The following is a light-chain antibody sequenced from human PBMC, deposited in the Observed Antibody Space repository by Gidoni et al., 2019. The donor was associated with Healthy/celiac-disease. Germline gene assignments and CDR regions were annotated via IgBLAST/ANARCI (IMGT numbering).Light chain of an antibody. CDR2: LGS. CDR3: MQALQTPRT. CDR1: QSLLHSNGYNY. Sequence: DIVMTQSPLSLPVTPGEPASISCSSSQSLLHSNGYNYLDWYLQKPGQPPQLLIYLGSNRASGVPDRFSGSGSGTDFTLKISRVEAEDVGVYYCMQALQTPRTFGQGTKVEIK. V-gene: IGKV2-28*01. J-gene: IGKJ1*01.